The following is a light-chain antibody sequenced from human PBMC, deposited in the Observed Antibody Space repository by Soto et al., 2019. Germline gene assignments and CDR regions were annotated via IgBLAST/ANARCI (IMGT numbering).Light chain of an antibody. V-gene: IGKV3-20*01. Sequence: EIVLTQSPATLSLSPGERATLSCRASQSVSSNLAWYQQKPGQAPRLLIFGTSSRATGIPDRFSGSGSGTDFTLSISRLEPEDFAVYYCQQYASSPLLTFGGGTKVDIK. J-gene: IGKJ4*01. CDR3: QQYASSPLLT. CDR2: GTS. CDR1: QSVSSN.